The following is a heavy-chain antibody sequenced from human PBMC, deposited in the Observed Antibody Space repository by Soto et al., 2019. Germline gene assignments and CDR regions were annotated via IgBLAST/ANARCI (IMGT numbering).Heavy chain of an antibody. CDR3: AGEPSIAARGGFDY. D-gene: IGHD6-6*01. CDR2: INHSGST. Sequence: ETLSLTCAVYGGSFSGYYWSWIRQPPGKGLEWIGEINHSGSTNYNPSLKSRVTISVDTSKNQFSLKLSSVTAADTAVYYCAGEPSIAARGGFDYWGQGTLVTVSS. J-gene: IGHJ4*02. CDR1: GGSFSGYY. V-gene: IGHV4-34*01.